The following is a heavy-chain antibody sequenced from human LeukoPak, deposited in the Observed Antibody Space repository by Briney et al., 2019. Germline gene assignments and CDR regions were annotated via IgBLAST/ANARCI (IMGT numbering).Heavy chain of an antibody. D-gene: IGHD3-22*01. Sequence: PSETLSLTCTVSGGYISTYCWNWIRQSAGKGLEWIGRIYASGSTNYNPSLNSRVTISVDKSKNQFPLKLSSVTAADTAVYYCARGDYDTSGYYFFDSWGQGTLVTVSS. J-gene: IGHJ4*02. V-gene: IGHV4-4*07. CDR3: ARGDYDTSGYYFFDS. CDR1: GGYISTYC. CDR2: IYASGST.